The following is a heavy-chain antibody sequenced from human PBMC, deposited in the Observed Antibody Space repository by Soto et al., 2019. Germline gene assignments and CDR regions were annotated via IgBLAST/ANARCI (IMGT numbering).Heavy chain of an antibody. CDR1: GYTFTSYG. CDR3: ARATGYSSGWSYDY. Sequence: ASVKVSCKTSGYTFTSYGMSWVRQAPGQGLEWMGWISAYNGITNYAQKLQGRVTMTTDTSTSTAYMELRSLRSDDTAVYYCARATGYSSGWSYDYWGQGTLVTVSS. CDR2: ISAYNGIT. D-gene: IGHD6-19*01. J-gene: IGHJ4*02. V-gene: IGHV1-18*01.